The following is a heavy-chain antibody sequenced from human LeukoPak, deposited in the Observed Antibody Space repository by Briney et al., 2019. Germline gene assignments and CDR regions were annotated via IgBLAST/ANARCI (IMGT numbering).Heavy chain of an antibody. CDR2: FGDSGGNT. J-gene: IGHJ4*02. D-gene: IGHD3-10*01. CDR3: AKSASYGSGSYIY. V-gene: IGHV3-23*01. CDR1: GFMFSSYA. Sequence: GGSLRLSCAASGFMFSSYAMSWVRQAPGKGLEWVSGFGDSGGNTYYADSVKGRFTISRDNAKNSLYLQMNSLRPEDTALYYCAKSASYGSGSYIYWGQGTLVTVSS.